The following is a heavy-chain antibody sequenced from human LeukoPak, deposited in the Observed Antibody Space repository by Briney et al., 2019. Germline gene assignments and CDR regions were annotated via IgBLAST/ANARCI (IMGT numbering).Heavy chain of an antibody. CDR1: GGSISSYY. J-gene: IGHJ3*02. CDR2: IYYSGST. CDR3: ARRIVGADDAFDI. Sequence: SETLSLTCTVSGGSISSYYWSCIRQPPGKGVEWIGYIYYSGSTNYNPSLKSRVTISVDASKNQFSLKLSSVTAADTAVYYCARRIVGADDAFDIWGQGTMVTVSS. V-gene: IGHV4-59*08. D-gene: IGHD1-26*01.